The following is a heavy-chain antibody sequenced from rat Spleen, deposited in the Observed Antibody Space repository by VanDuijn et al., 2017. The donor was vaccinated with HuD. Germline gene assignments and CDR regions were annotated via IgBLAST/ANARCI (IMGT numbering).Heavy chain of an antibody. Sequence: EVKLVESGGGLVQPGRSMKLSCAASGFTFSNYDMAWVRQAPTKGLEWVATISTSGGSTYYRDSVKGRFTISRDNAKSTLYLQMNSLRSEDTATYYCTRGWLSPYNWFAYWGQGTLVTVSS. CDR3: TRGWLSPYNWFAY. D-gene: IGHD1-12*03. CDR1: GFTFSNYD. J-gene: IGHJ3*01. V-gene: IGHV5-46*01. CDR2: ISTSGGST.